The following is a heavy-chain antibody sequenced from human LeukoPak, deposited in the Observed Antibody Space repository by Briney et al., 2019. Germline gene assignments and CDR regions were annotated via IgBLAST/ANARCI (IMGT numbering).Heavy chain of an antibody. CDR3: ASPMVRGVIGPYFDY. V-gene: IGHV4-39*01. CDR2: IYYSGST. D-gene: IGHD3-10*01. J-gene: IGHJ4*02. CDR1: GGSISSSSYY. Sequence: KTSETLSLTCTVSGGSISSSSYYWGWIRQPPGKGLEWIGSIYYSGSTYYNPSLKSRVTISVDTSKNQFSLKLSSVTAADTAVYYCASPMVRGVIGPYFDYWGQGILVTVSS.